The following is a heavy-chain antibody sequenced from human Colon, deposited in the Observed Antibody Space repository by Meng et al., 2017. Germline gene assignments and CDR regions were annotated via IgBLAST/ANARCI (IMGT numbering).Heavy chain of an antibody. V-gene: IGHV5-51*01. J-gene: IGHJ2*01. CDR2: IYPGDSDT. CDR3: ARRGAGTGAWYFDL. D-gene: IGHD7-27*01. CDR1: EYSFTSSW. Sequence: GGSLRLSCQGSEYSFTSSWIGWVRQMPGKGLEWMGIIYPGDSDTRYSPSFQGQVTISADKSISTAYLQWSSLKASDTAVYYCARRGAGTGAWYFDLWGRGTRVTVSS.